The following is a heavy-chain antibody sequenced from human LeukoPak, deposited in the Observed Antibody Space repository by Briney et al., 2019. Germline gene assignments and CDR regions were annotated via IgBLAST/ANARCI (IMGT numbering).Heavy chain of an antibody. CDR2: IYYSGST. Sequence: SETLSLTCTVSGGSISSYYWSWIRQPPGKGLEWIGSIYYSGSTNYNPSLKSRVTISVDTSKNQFSLKLSSVTTADTAVYYCARSPGWTGNWFDPWGQGTLVTVSS. CDR3: ARSPGWTGNWFDP. D-gene: IGHD6-19*01. V-gene: IGHV4-59*01. J-gene: IGHJ5*02. CDR1: GGSISSYY.